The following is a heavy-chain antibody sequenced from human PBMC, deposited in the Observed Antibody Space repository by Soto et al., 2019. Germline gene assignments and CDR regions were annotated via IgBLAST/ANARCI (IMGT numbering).Heavy chain of an antibody. J-gene: IGHJ6*03. V-gene: IGHV4-4*02. CDR1: SGSISSSNW. Sequence: QVQLQESGPGLVKPSGTLSLTCAVSSGSISSSNWWSWVRQPPGKGLEWIGEIDHSGSTNYNPSLKSRVTISVDKSKNQFSLKLSSVTAADTAVYYCARYPMVRGPDYYYYYMDVWGKGTTVTVSS. D-gene: IGHD3-10*01. CDR3: ARYPMVRGPDYYYYYMDV. CDR2: IDHSGST.